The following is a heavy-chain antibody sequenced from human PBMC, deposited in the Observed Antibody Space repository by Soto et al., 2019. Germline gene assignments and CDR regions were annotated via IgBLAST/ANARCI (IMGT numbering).Heavy chain of an antibody. CDR3: AREEYNYGVIYGMDV. D-gene: IGHD4-17*01. V-gene: IGHV1-3*01. CDR2: INAGNGNT. J-gene: IGHJ6*02. Sequence: ASVKVSCKASGYTFTGYAMHWVRQAPGQRLEWMGWINAGNGNTKYSQKLQGRFTITRDTSARTAYMELTSLISEDTAVYYWAREEYNYGVIYGMDVWGQGTRVTVSS. CDR1: GYTFTGYA.